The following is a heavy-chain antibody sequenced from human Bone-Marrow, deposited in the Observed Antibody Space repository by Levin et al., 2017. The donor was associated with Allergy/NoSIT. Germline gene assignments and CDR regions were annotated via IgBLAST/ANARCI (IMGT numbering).Heavy chain of an antibody. D-gene: IGHD6-6*01. CDR2: INPIFGTP. CDR1: GDTFSRYA. CDR3: AREGIAARQFDS. Sequence: SVKVSCKASGDTFSRYAISWVRQAPGQGLEWMGGINPIFGTPNYAQKFQGRVTITADESTSTAYMEVSSLRSEDTAVYYCAREGIAARQFDSWGQGTQVTVSS. J-gene: IGHJ4*02. V-gene: IGHV1-69*13.